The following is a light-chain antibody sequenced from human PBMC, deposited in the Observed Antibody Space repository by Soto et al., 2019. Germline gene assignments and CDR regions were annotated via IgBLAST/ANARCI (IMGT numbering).Light chain of an antibody. V-gene: IGLV1-40*01. J-gene: IGLJ1*01. CDR2: GNS. Sequence: LTPPTSASGAPGQRVTISCTWSSSNIGAGYDVHWYQQLPGTAPKLPIYGNSNRPSGVPDRFSGSKSGTSASLAITGLQAEDQADYYCQSYDSSLSGSYVFGPGTKLTVL. CDR3: QSYDSSLSGSYV. CDR1: SSNIGAGYD.